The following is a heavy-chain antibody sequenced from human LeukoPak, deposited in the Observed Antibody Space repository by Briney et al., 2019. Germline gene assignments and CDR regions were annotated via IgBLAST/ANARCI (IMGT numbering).Heavy chain of an antibody. CDR2: IYYSGST. CDR3: ARKDGDW. D-gene: IGHD3-9*01. V-gene: IGHV4-59*08. CDR1: GGSISSYY. J-gene: IGHJ4*02. Sequence: SETLSLTCTVSGGSISSYYWSWIRQPPGRGLEWIGYIYYSGSTYYNPSLKSRVTISVDTSKNQFFLRLSSVTAADTAVYYCARKDGDWWGQGTLVTVSS.